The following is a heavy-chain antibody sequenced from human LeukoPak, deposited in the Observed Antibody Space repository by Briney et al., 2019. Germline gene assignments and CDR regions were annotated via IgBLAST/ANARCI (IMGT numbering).Heavy chain of an antibody. J-gene: IGHJ4*02. CDR2: IYYSGST. D-gene: IGHD3-10*01. V-gene: IGHV4-39*01. CDR1: GGSISSSSYY. Sequence: SETLSLTCTVSGGSISSSSYYWGWIRQPPGKGLEWIGSIYYSGSTYYSPSLKSRVTISVDTSKTQFSLKLSSVTAADTAVYYCARQQYASGNSYYLDYWGQGTLVTVSS. CDR3: ARQQYASGNSYYLDY.